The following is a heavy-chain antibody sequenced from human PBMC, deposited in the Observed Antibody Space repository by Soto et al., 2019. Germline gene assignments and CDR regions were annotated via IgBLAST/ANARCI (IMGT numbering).Heavy chain of an antibody. CDR3: ARERDIVVVVAAGWSWFDP. J-gene: IGHJ5*02. CDR2: IYYSGSS. D-gene: IGHD2-15*01. CDR1: SDSFSSGDYF. V-gene: IGHV4-30-4*01. Sequence: SETLSLTCTVSSDSFSSGDYFWSWIRQTPEKGLEWIAYIYYSGSSHYNPSLKSRFTISIDTSRKQFSLTLRSVTAADTAVYYCARERDIVVVVAAGWSWFDPWGQGTLVTVSS.